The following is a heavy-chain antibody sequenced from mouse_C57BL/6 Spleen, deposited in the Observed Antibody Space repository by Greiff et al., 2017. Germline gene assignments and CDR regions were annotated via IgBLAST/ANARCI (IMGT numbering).Heavy chain of an antibody. Sequence: VQLQESGAELVKPGASVKLSCKASGYTFTEYTIHWVKQRSGQGLEWIGWFYPGSGSIKDNEKFKDKATLTADKSSSTVYMELSRLTSEDSAVYFCARHEEGIYYDGSSAWFAYWGQGTLVTVSA. V-gene: IGHV1-62-2*01. CDR2: FYPGSGSI. CDR1: GYTFTEYT. D-gene: IGHD1-1*01. CDR3: ARHEEGIYYDGSSAWFAY. J-gene: IGHJ3*01.